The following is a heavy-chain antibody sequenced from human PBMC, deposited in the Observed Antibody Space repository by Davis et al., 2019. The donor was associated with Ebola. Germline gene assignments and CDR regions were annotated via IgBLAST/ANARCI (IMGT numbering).Heavy chain of an antibody. CDR3: ARGGAPKDYYGSGSYSV. J-gene: IGHJ4*02. CDR1: GFTFSGSA. V-gene: IGHV3-73*01. D-gene: IGHD3-10*01. Sequence: GESLKISCAASGFTFSGSAMHWVRQASGKGLEWVGRIRSKANSYATAYAASVKGRFTISRDDSKNTAYLQMNSLRAEDTAVYYCARGGAPKDYYGSGSYSVWGQGTLVTVSS. CDR2: IRSKANSYAT.